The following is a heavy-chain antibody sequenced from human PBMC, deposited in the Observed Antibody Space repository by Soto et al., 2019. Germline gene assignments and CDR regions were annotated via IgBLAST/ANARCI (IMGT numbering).Heavy chain of an antibody. CDR1: GFIFGHYA. Sequence: GSLRLSCAGSGFIFGHYAMTWVRQAPGKGLEWISAISGRGDSTYNADSVRGRFTISRDNSRNTLYLQMNSLRAEDTAVYYCARRVIGSSRAFDIWGQGTMVTVSS. CDR2: ISGRGDST. CDR3: ARRVIGSSRAFDI. V-gene: IGHV3-23*01. J-gene: IGHJ3*02. D-gene: IGHD3-10*01.